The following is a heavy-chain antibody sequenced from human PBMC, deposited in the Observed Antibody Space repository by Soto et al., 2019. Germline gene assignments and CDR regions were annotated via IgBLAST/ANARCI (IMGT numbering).Heavy chain of an antibody. J-gene: IGHJ5*02. V-gene: IGHV1-18*04. CDR2: ISAYNGNT. Sequence: QVQLVQSGAEVKKPGASVKVSCKASGYTFTSYGISWVRQAPGQGLEWMGWISAYNGNTNYAQKLQGRVTMTTDTSTNTAYMELRSLRSNYTAMDYWAKDTLTAGRLSPQHYPTLTNPENNGFDLWGQGTTVTVSS. CDR3: AKDTLTAGRLSPQHYPTLTNPENNGFDL. CDR1: GYTFTSYG. D-gene: IGHD3-3*01.